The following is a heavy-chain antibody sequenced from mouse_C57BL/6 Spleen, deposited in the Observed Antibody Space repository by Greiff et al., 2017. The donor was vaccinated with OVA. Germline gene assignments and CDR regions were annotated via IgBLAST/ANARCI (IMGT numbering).Heavy chain of an antibody. D-gene: IGHD2-3*01. V-gene: IGHV1-7*01. CDR3: AREGYDGCDGFAY. CDR2: INPSSGYT. Sequence: VQLQQSGAELVKPGASVKLSCKASGYTFTGYWMHWVKQRPGQGLEWIGYINPSSGYTKYNQKFKGKATWTADKSSSTAYMQLGSLTSEDSAVYYCAREGYDGCDGFAYWGQGTPVTVSA. CDR1: GYTFTGYW. J-gene: IGHJ3*01.